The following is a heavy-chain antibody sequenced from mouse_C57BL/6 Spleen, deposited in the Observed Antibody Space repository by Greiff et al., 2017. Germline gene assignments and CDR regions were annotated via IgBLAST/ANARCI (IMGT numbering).Heavy chain of an antibody. D-gene: IGHD1-1*01. J-gene: IGHJ3*01. V-gene: IGHV1-82*01. CDR1: GYAFSSSW. Sequence: QVQLQQSGPELVKPGASVKISCKASGYAFSSSWMNWVKQRPGKGLEWIGRIFPGDGNTNYNGKFNGKATLTADKSSSTAYMQLSSLTSEDSAVYCCTKYYGSSYETWFAYWGQGTLVTVSA. CDR3: TKYYGSSYETWFAY. CDR2: IFPGDGNT.